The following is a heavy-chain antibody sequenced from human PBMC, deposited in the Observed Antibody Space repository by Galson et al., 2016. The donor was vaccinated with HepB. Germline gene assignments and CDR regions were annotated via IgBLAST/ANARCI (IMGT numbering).Heavy chain of an antibody. CDR3: VKDWSGAYYFGDH. Sequence: SLRLSCAGSGFMFGRFGMHWVRQAPGNGLEYVAAMSSDADSIYYADSVRGRFTISRDNSKNTLFLQMGSLRPEDTAVYYCVKDWSGAYYFGDHWGQGIVVIVSS. J-gene: IGHJ4*02. CDR2: MSSDADSI. D-gene: IGHD3-22*01. CDR1: GFMFGRFG. V-gene: IGHV3-64D*06.